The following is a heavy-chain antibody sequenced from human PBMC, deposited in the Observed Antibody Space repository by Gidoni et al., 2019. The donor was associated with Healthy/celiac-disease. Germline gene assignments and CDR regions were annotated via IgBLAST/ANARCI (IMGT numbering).Heavy chain of an antibody. CDR3: AKDYYDSSGYYHDAFDI. CDR2: ISGSGGST. J-gene: IGHJ3*02. CDR1: GFTFGSYA. Sequence: EVQLLESGGGLVQPGGSLRLSFAASGFTFGSYAMSWVRQAPGKGLEWVSAISGSGGSTYYADSVKGRFTISRDNSKNTLYLQMNSLRAEDTAVYYCAKDYYDSSGYYHDAFDIWGQGTMVTVSS. D-gene: IGHD3-22*01. V-gene: IGHV3-23*01.